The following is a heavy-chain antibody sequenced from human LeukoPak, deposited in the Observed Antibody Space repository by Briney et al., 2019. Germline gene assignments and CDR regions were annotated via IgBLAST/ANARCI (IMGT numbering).Heavy chain of an antibody. CDR3: ARGRAQSYGPRYGMDV. Sequence: SETLSLTCTVYGGSFSGHYWSGIRQPPGKGLEGIGEINHSSSTNYNPSLKRLVTIPVDMYKNQFSSNLRSVTSADTAVYYCARGRAQSYGPRYGMDVWGHGTPVTVSS. V-gene: IGHV4-34*01. J-gene: IGHJ6*02. CDR1: GGSFSGHY. D-gene: IGHD5-18*01. CDR2: INHSSST.